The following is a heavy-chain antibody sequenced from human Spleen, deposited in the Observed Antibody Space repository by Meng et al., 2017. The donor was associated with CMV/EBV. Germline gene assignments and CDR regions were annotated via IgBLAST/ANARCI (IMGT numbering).Heavy chain of an antibody. CDR3: ARDRLDYSTFWYRAGMDV. CDR1: GFSFSSYG. Sequence: GESLKISCAASGFSFSSYGVNWVRQAPGKGLEWVSSISSRSSYIYYADSVKGRFTISRDNAKNSLYLQMNSLRAEDTAVYYCARDRLDYSTFWYRAGMDVWGQGTTVTVSS. D-gene: IGHD6-13*01. J-gene: IGHJ6*02. CDR2: ISSRSSYI. V-gene: IGHV3-21*01.